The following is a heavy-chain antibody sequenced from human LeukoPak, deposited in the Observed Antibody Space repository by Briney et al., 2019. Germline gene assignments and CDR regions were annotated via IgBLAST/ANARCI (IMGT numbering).Heavy chain of an antibody. V-gene: IGHV1-69*02. D-gene: IGHD3-22*01. CDR3: ARDRPPYYYDSSGYYP. CDR1: GGTFSSYT. Sequence: SVKVSCKASGGTFSSYTISWVRQAPGQGLEWMGRIIPILGIANYAQKFQGRVTITADKSTSTAYMELSSLRSEDTAVYYCARDRPPYYYDSSGYYPWGQGTLVTVS. CDR2: IIPILGIA. J-gene: IGHJ5*02.